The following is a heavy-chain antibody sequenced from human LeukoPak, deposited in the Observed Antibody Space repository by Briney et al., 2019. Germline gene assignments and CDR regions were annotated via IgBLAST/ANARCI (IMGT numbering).Heavy chain of an antibody. V-gene: IGHV3-30*02. CDR1: GFTFSSYG. CDR3: AKLHTTGTPNGDY. J-gene: IGHJ4*02. D-gene: IGHD1-1*01. Sequence: VGSLRLSCAASGFTFSSYGMHWVRQAPGKGLEWVAFIRYDGSNKYYADSVKGRFTISRDNSKNTLYLQMNSLRAEDTAVYYCAKLHTTGTPNGDYWGQGTLVTVSS. CDR2: IRYDGSNK.